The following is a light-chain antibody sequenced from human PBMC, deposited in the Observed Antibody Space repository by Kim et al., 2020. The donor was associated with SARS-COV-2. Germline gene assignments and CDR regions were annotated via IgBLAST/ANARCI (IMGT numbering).Light chain of an antibody. V-gene: IGKV3-11*01. J-gene: IGKJ4*01. CDR3: QQRSDWPLA. Sequence: VLTQSPATLSLSPGDRATLSCRASQSVSTYLAWYQQKPGQPPRLLIYDASNRVTGIPARFSGTGSGTDFTLTISSLEPEDFAVYYCQQRSDWPLAFGGGTKVDIK. CDR2: DAS. CDR1: QSVSTY.